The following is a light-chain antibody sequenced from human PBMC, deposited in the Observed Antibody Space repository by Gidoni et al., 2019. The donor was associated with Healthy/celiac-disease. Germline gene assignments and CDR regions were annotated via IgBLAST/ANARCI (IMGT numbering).Light chain of an antibody. J-gene: IGKJ1*01. CDR3: QQSYSTPPWT. CDR2: AAS. V-gene: IGKV1-39*01. Sequence: DIKMTQSTSSLSASVGDRVTITCRASQSISSYLNWYQQKPGKAPKLLIYAASSFQSGVPSRCSGSGSATDFTLTISSLQPQDFATYYCQQSYSTPPWTFGQGTKVEIK. CDR1: QSISSY.